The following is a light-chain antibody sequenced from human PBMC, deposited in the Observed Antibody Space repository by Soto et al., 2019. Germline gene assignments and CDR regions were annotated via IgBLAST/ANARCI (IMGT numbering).Light chain of an antibody. CDR3: AAWDDSLNVVV. Sequence: QSVLTQPPSASGTPGQRVTISCSGSSSNIGSKTVNWYQQVPGTAPKLLIYSDNRRPSGVPDRFSGSKSGTSASLAISGLQSEDEADYYCAAWDDSLNVVVFGGGTKATVL. CDR1: SSNIGSKT. J-gene: IGLJ2*01. V-gene: IGLV1-44*01. CDR2: SDN.